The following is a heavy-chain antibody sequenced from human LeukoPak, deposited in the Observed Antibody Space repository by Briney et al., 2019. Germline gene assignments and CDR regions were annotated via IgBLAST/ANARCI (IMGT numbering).Heavy chain of an antibody. CDR3: ARDWFPTTKFDTFDI. J-gene: IGHJ3*02. Sequence: ASVTVSCKASGYTFTTYGISWVRQAPGHGLEWMGWISTYDYKTNYAEKFRGRVTLTTDTSTSTTYMELRSLRSDDTALYYCARDWFPTTKFDTFDIWGQGTMVTVSS. D-gene: IGHD1-1*01. V-gene: IGHV1-18*01. CDR1: GYTFTTYG. CDR2: ISTYDYKT.